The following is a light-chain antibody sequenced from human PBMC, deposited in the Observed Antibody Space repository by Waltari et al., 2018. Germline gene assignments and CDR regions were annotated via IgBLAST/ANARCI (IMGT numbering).Light chain of an antibody. J-gene: IGLJ2*01. CDR3: SARDTSDDHLVV. Sequence: SSELSQDPAVSVALGQTVRITCQGDSLRTYYAGWYQQKPGQAPILIIYGKNNRPSGIPERFSSSNSGNTASLTVSGAQPEDDAEYYCSARDTSDDHLVVFGGGTRLTVL. V-gene: IGLV3-19*01. CDR2: GKN. CDR1: SLRTYY.